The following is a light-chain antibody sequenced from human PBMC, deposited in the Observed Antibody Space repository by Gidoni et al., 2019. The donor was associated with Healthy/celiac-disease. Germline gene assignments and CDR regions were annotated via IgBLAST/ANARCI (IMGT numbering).Light chain of an antibody. CDR1: QSISSS. CDR3: RQSCSTPRYT. J-gene: IGKJ2*01. CDR2: AAS. V-gene: IGKV1-39*01. Sequence: DIQMTQSPPSLSASVGDRVTITCRASQSISSSLNWYQQKPGKAPKLLIYAASSLQSCVPSRFSGSGSWTAFTLTIISLQPEDFATYYCRQSCSTPRYTFGQGTKLEIK.